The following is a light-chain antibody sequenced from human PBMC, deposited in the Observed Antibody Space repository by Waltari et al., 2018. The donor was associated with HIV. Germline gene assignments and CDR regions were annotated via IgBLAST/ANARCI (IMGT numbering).Light chain of an antibody. CDR3: QSTDITGTYAV. Sequence: YELTQSPSVSVSPGQTATINCFGAAFPKQFAYWYQHKPGQAPVLLISKDKERPSGIPDRFSGSGSGTTVTLTISGVRAEDEADYYCQSTDITGTYAVFGPGTKVTVL. CDR1: AFPKQF. J-gene: IGLJ1*01. V-gene: IGLV3-25*03. CDR2: KDK.